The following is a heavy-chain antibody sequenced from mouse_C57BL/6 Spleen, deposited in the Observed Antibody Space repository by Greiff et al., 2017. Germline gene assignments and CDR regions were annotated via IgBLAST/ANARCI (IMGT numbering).Heavy chain of an antibody. D-gene: IGHD1-1*01. V-gene: IGHV1-50*01. J-gene: IGHJ4*01. CDR1: GYTFTSYW. CDR2: IDPSDSYT. Sequence: QVQLQQPGAELVKPGASVKLSCKASGYTFTSYWMQWVKQRPGQGLEWIGEIDPSDSYTNYNQKFKGKATLTVDTSSSTAYMQLRSLTSEDSAVYYCANYGSRVYYAMDYWGQGTSVTVSS. CDR3: ANYGSRVYYAMDY.